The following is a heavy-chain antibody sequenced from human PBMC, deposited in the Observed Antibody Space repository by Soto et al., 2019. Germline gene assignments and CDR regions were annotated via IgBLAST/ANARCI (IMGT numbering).Heavy chain of an antibody. Sequence: GEPLKISCRTPGYNFNNYWIAWRRRMPGKVLEWLGSIYPGDSEVKYTPPFQGRVIISADDPTTTAYLQWSGLEASDTDMYYCGRHSPVHLGGTDVWGQGXTVTVYS. CDR3: GRHSPVHLGGTDV. J-gene: IGHJ6*02. V-gene: IGHV5-51*01. D-gene: IGHD1-26*01. CDR2: IYPGDSEV. CDR1: GYNFNNYW.